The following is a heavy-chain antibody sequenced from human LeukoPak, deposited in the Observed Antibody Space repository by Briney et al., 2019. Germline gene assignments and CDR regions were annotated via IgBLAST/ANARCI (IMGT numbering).Heavy chain of an antibody. V-gene: IGHV4-59*08. CDR1: GGSISSYY. Sequence: SETLSLTCTVSGGSISSYYWSWIRQPPGKGLEWIGYIYYSGSTNYNPSLKSRVTISVDTSKNQFSLKLSSVTAADTAVYYCARQTGDDGDYWGRGTLVTVSS. CDR3: ARQTGDDGDY. J-gene: IGHJ2*01. D-gene: IGHD4-17*01. CDR2: IYYSGST.